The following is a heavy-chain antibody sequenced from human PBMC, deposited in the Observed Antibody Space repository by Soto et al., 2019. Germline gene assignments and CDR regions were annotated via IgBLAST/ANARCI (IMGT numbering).Heavy chain of an antibody. CDR3: ARDTGILGSSNWFDP. D-gene: IGHD1-20*01. Sequence: PSETLYLTCTVSGGSTNSYYWSWIRQPPGKGLEWIGYVYYSGSTKYNPSLKSRVTISIDRSKNRFSLKLNSVTAADTAVYYCARDTGILGSSNWFDPWGQGTLVTVSS. V-gene: IGHV4-59*13. CDR2: VYYSGST. J-gene: IGHJ5*02. CDR1: GGSTNSYY.